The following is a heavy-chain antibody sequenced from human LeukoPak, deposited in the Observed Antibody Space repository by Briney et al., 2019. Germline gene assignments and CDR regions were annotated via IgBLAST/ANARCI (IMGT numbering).Heavy chain of an antibody. J-gene: IGHJ4*02. CDR3: ARVGDSGSYYPFDY. CDR1: GYTFTSYG. CDR2: INPNSGGT. V-gene: IGHV1-2*02. Sequence: ASVKVSCKASGYTFTSYGISWVRQAPGQGLEWMGWINPNSGGTNYVQKFQGRVTMTRDKSIRTAYMELSRLRSDETAVYYCARVGDSGSYYPFDYWGQGTLVTVS. D-gene: IGHD1-26*01.